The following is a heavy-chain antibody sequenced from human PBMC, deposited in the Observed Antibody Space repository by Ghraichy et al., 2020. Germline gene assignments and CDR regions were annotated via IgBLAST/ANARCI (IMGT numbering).Heavy chain of an antibody. V-gene: IGHV3-15*01. CDR3: AADIPEPTSQIDY. CDR2: ITGNTDGGKT. D-gene: IGHD1-14*01. Sequence: GGSLRLSCTASGFSFNGAWMSWVRQTPGRGLEWVARITGNTDGGKTGYAAPVKGRFTISRDDSKNTVNLEMNYLKTEDTDVYYCAADIPEPTSQIDYWGQGTLVTVSA. J-gene: IGHJ4*02. CDR1: GFSFNGAW.